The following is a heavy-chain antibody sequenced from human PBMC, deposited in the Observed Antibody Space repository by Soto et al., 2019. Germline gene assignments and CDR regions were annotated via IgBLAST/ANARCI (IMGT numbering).Heavy chain of an antibody. Sequence: EVQLLESGGGLVQPGGSLRLSCAASGFTFSSYWMHWVRQAPGKGLVWVSRINSDGSSTSYADSVKGRFTISRDNAKNTMYLQMNSLRAEGTAVYYCARGDIEYYDILTGYLNWFDTWGQGTMVTVSS. J-gene: IGHJ5*02. CDR2: INSDGSST. CDR3: ARGDIEYYDILTGYLNWFDT. V-gene: IGHV3-74*01. CDR1: GFTFSSYW. D-gene: IGHD3-9*01.